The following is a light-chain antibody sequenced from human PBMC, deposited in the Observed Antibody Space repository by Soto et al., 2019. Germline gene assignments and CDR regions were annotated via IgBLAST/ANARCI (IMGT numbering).Light chain of an antibody. CDR3: SSYTSSSTLV. CDR1: SSDVGVYNY. Sequence: QSALTQPASVSGSPGQSITISCTGTSSDVGVYNYVSWYQQHPGKAPRLLIYEVRNRPSGVSSRFSGSKSGNTASLTISGLQAEDEADYYCSSYTSSSTLVFGTGTKVTVL. CDR2: EVR. J-gene: IGLJ1*01. V-gene: IGLV2-14*01.